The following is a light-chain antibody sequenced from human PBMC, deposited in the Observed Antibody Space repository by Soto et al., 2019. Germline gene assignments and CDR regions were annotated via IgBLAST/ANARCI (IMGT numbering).Light chain of an antibody. J-gene: IGLJ2*01. CDR2: SND. CDR1: SSNIGSNT. CDR3: AAWDGSLNGWV. Sequence: QSVLTQAPSASRTPGQRVTISCSGSSSNIGSNTVSWYQQVPGTAPKLLIYSNDQRPSGVPDRFSGSKSGTSASLAIGGLQSEDEADYYCAAWDGSLNGWVFGGGTMVTVL. V-gene: IGLV1-44*01.